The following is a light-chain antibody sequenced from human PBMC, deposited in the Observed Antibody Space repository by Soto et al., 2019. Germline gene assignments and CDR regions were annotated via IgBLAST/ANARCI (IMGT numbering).Light chain of an antibody. CDR2: GAS. CDR1: QGIRNH. V-gene: IGKV1-6*01. Sequence: ATPLTQSPSSLSASIGDRVTITCRASQGIRNHLGWHQQKPGNAPKLLIYGASTLQDGVPSRFSGNGSATDFTLTITSLQPEDFATYYCLQDYHYPRTFGQGTKVDIK. CDR3: LQDYHYPRT. J-gene: IGKJ1*01.